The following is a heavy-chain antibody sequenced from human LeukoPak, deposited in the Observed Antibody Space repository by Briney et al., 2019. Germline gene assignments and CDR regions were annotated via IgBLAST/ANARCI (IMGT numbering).Heavy chain of an antibody. CDR2: INTDGSST. V-gene: IGHV3-74*01. D-gene: IGHD6-6*01. Sequence: PGGSLRLSCAASGFTFSTYWMHWVRQAPGKGLVWVSRINTDGSSTSYADSVKGRFTISRDNAKNTLYLQMNSLRAEDTAVYYCAGDSTVGIGYSSSQVFDYWGQGTLVTVSS. CDR3: AGDSTVGIGYSSSQVFDY. J-gene: IGHJ4*02. CDR1: GFTFSTYW.